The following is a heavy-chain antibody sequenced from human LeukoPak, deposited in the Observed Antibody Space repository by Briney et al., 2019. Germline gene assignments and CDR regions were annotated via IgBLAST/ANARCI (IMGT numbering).Heavy chain of an antibody. D-gene: IGHD2-21*02. V-gene: IGHV6-1*01. J-gene: IGHJ4*02. Sequence: SQTLSLTCAISGDSVSSNSAAWNWTRQSPSRGLEWLGRTSYRSKWYNNYAVSVKSRITINPDTSKNQFSLQLKSVTPEDTAVYYCARGKHDTAFFDYWAQGTLVTVSS. CDR3: ARGKHDTAFFDY. CDR2: TSYRSKWYN. CDR1: GDSVSSNSAA.